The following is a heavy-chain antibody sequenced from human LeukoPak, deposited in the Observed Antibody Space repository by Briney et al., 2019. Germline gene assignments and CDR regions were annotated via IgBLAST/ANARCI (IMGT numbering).Heavy chain of an antibody. CDR3: ARGRCSGGSCPPALYYYYYGMDV. D-gene: IGHD2-15*01. CDR2: IYYSGST. CDR1: GGSISSGGYY. V-gene: IGHV4-31*03. J-gene: IGHJ6*02. Sequence: SETLSLTCTVSGGSISSGGYYWSWIRQHPGTGLEWIGYIYYSGSTYYNPSLKSRVTISVDTSKNQFSLKLSSVTAADTAVYYCARGRCSGGSCPPALYYYYYGMDVWGQGTTVTVSS.